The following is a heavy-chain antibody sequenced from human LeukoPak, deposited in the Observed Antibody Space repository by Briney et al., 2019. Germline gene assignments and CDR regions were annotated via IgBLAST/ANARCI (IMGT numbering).Heavy chain of an antibody. J-gene: IGHJ4*02. V-gene: IGHV3-21*01. D-gene: IGHD6-13*01. CDR3: ARDGGDSSSAYYFDY. Sequence: GGSLRLSCAASGFTFSSYSMNWVRQAPGKGLEWVSSISSSSSYIYYADSVKGRFTISRDNAKSSLYLQMNSLRAEDTAVYYCARDGGDSSSAYYFDYWGQGTLVTVSS. CDR1: GFTFSSYS. CDR2: ISSSSSYI.